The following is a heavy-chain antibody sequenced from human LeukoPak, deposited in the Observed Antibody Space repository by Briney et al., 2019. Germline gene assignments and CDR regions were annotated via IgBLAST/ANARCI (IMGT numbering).Heavy chain of an antibody. CDR1: GFTFSSYA. V-gene: IGHV3-23*01. D-gene: IGHD2-2*01. CDR3: AKDEVVPGYYYTDV. Sequence: GGSLRLSGAASGFTFSSYAMSWVRQAPGKGLEWCSAISGSGGSTYYADSVKGRFTISRDSCKNTLYLQMNSLNAEDTAVYYCAKDEVVPGYYYTDVWGRGTTVTISS. CDR2: ISGSGGST. J-gene: IGHJ6*03.